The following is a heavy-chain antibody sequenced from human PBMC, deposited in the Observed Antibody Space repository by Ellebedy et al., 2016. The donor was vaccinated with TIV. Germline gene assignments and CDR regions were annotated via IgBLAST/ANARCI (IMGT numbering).Heavy chain of an antibody. CDR2: ISYSGST. D-gene: IGHD5-24*01. V-gene: IGHV4-59*01. Sequence: SETLSLTXTVSGGSISTDYWSWIRQPPRKGLEWIAFISYSGSTNYNPSLKSRVTISLDTSKNQFSLKLSSVTAADTAVYYCARHRDVYSYVDSWGQGTLVIVSS. J-gene: IGHJ4*02. CDR1: GGSISTDY. CDR3: ARHRDVYSYVDS.